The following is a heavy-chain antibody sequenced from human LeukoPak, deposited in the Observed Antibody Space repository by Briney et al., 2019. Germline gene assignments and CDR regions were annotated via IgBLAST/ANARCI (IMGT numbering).Heavy chain of an antibody. D-gene: IGHD2-2*01. CDR2: LSGSGYNT. J-gene: IGHJ4*02. CDR1: GFTFSSYA. Sequence: PGGSLRLSCAASGFTFSSYAMSWVRQAPGKGLVWVSSLSGSGYNTYYADSVKGRFTISRDNSKNTVYLQMNSLRAEDTAVYYCAKDPYGTRYFDYWGQGTLVTVSS. CDR3: AKDPYGTRYFDY. V-gene: IGHV3-23*01.